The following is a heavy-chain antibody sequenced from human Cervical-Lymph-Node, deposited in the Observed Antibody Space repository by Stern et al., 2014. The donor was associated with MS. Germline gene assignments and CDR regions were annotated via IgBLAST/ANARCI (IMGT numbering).Heavy chain of an antibody. CDR2: ISSSSSYI. V-gene: IGHV3-21*01. CDR3: ARYSHTRGNGPMGWYYYYGMDV. CDR1: GFTFSSYS. J-gene: IGHJ6*02. D-gene: IGHD2-8*01. Sequence: EMQLVESGGGLVKPGGSLRLSCAASGFTFSSYSMNWVRQAPGKGLEWVSSISSSSSYIYYADSVKGRFTISRDNAKNSLYLQMNSLRAEDTAVYYCARYSHTRGNGPMGWYYYYGMDVWGQGTTVTVSS.